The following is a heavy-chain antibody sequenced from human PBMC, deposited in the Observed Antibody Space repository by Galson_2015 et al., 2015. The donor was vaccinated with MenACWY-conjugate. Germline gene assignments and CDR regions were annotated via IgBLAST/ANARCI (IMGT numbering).Heavy chain of an antibody. V-gene: IGHV3-23*01. CDR2: VSGSGEST. CDR3: AKDQVAAAMMGRYGY. CDR1: GFTFSTYA. D-gene: IGHD2-21*02. J-gene: IGHJ4*02. Sequence: SLRLSCAASGFTFSTYAMSWVRQAPGKGLEWVSGVSGSGESTYYADSVKGRFTISRDNSKNRLHLQMNSLRAEDTAVYYCAKDQVAAAMMGRYGYWGQGTLVTVSS.